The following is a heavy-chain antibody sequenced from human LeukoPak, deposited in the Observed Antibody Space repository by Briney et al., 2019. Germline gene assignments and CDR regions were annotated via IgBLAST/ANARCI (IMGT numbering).Heavy chain of an antibody. CDR1: GYTFTSYA. Sequence: GASVKVSCKASGYTFTSYAMHWVRQAPGQRREWMGWINAGNGNTKYSQKFQGRVTITRDTSASTAYLELSSLRSEDTAVYYCARFRVSGTMIVVVSGAFDIWGQGTMVTVSS. CDR3: ARFRVSGTMIVVVSGAFDI. D-gene: IGHD3-22*01. J-gene: IGHJ3*02. CDR2: INAGNGNT. V-gene: IGHV1-3*01.